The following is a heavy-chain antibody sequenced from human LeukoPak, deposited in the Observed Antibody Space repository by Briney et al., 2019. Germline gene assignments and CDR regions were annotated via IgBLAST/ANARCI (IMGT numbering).Heavy chain of an antibody. J-gene: IGHJ4*02. Sequence: GGPLRLSCAASGFTFSSYDMHWVRQATGKGLEWVSAISTTGDTYYPGSVKGRFTISRENAKSSLNLQMNSLRAEDTAVYYCARGRSGSYFDSWGQGTLVAVSS. CDR3: ARGRSGSYFDS. CDR2: ISTTGDT. D-gene: IGHD1-26*01. CDR1: GFTFSSYD. V-gene: IGHV3-13*04.